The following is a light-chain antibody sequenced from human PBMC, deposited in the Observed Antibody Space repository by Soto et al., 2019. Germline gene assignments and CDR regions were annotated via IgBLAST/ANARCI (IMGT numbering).Light chain of an antibody. CDR1: QSITSY. CDR3: QQSYSTPYT. V-gene: IGKV1-39*01. Sequence: DIQLTQSPSSLSASVGDRVTITCRASQSITSYLNWYQQKPGTAPQLLIYAASSLQSGVPSRFSGTGSGTDFTLTISSLQPEDFATYYGQQSYSTPYTFGPGTKLEIK. CDR2: AAS. J-gene: IGKJ2*01.